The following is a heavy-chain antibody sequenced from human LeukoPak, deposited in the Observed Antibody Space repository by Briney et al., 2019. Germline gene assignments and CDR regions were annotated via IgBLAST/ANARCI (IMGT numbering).Heavy chain of an antibody. D-gene: IGHD6-19*01. CDR3: ARGSGWYYYGMDV. CDR2: INPNNGGT. V-gene: IGHV1-2*04. Sequence: ASVKVSCKASGYTFTDYYIHWVRQAPGQGLEWMGWINPNNGGTNHAQKLQGWVTMTRDTSISTASMEMSRLRSDDTAAYYCARGSGWYYYGMDVWGQGTTVIVSS. J-gene: IGHJ6*02. CDR1: GYTFTDYY.